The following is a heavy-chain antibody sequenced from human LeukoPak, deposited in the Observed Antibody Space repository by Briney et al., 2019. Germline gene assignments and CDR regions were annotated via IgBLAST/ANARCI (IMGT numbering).Heavy chain of an antibody. D-gene: IGHD2-15*01. CDR1: GFTFSSYW. V-gene: IGHV3-7*03. J-gene: IGHJ3*02. Sequence: PGGSLRLSCAASGFTFSSYWMSWVRQAPGKGLEWVANIKQDGSEKYYVDSVKGRFTISRDNAKNSLYLQMNSLRAEDTAVYYCARGVDYCSGGSCYPDAFDIWGQGTMVTVSS. CDR3: ARGVDYCSGGSCYPDAFDI. CDR2: IKQDGSEK.